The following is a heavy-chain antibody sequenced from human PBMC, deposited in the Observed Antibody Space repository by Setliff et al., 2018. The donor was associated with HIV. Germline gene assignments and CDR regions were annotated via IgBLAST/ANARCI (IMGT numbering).Heavy chain of an antibody. CDR3: ARPSLGIGGGALFDY. Sequence: TLSLTCTVSGASVNTNNYYWGWIRQPPGKGLEWIGNIHFSGSTYYSPSLRSRVTIYVGTSKRQFFLSLSSVTAADTAVYFCARPSLGIGGGALFDYWGQGILVTVSS. J-gene: IGHJ4*02. CDR1: GASVNTNNYY. D-gene: IGHD7-27*01. V-gene: IGHV4-39*01. CDR2: IHFSGST.